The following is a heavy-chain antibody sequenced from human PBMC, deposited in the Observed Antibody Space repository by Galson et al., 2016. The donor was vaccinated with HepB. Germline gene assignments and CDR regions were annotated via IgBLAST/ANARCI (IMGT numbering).Heavy chain of an antibody. D-gene: IGHD2-2*01. CDR1: GFIFRTYG. Sequence: SLRLSCAASGFIFRTYGMHWVRPAPGKGLEWVAIISYDGFNKYYADSVKGRFTISRDNSKNTLYLQMNSRRPEDTAVYSCAKSKDQENVVVLSPRNYALDVWGQGTTVTVSS. CDR3: AKSKDQENVVVLSPRNYALDV. CDR2: ISYDGFNK. J-gene: IGHJ6*02. V-gene: IGHV3-30*18.